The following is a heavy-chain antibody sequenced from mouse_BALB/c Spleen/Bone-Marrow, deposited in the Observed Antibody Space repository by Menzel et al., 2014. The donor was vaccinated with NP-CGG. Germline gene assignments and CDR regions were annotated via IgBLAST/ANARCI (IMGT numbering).Heavy chain of an antibody. CDR1: GYSFTSYW. CDR3: ARGFGMDY. Sequence: QVQLQQPGPQLVRPGASVKISCKASGYSFTSYWMHWVKQRPGQGLEWIGMIDPSDSETRLNQKFKDKATLTVDKSSSIAYVQLSSPTSEDSAVYYCARGFGMDYWGQGTSVTVSS. V-gene: IGHV1S127*01. CDR2: IDPSDSET. J-gene: IGHJ4*01.